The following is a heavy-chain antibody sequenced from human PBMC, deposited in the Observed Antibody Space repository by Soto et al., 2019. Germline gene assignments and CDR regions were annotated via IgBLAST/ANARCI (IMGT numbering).Heavy chain of an antibody. Sequence: QVQLVQSGAEVKKPGASVKVSCKASGYTFTSYYMHWVRQAPGQGLEWMGIINPSGGSTSYAQKFQGRVTXXRXRXXSTVYMELSGLRSEDTEVYYCARGFAVAGYNWFDPWGQGTLVTVSS. CDR2: INPSGGST. V-gene: IGHV1-46*03. CDR1: GYTFTSYY. CDR3: ARGFAVAGYNWFDP. J-gene: IGHJ5*02. D-gene: IGHD5-12*01.